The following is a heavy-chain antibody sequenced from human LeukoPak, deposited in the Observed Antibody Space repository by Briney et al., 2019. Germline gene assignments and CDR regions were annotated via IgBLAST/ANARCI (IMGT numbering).Heavy chain of an antibody. Sequence: GGSLRLSCAASGFTFSSYAMSWVRQAPGKGLEWVSAISGSGGSTYYADSVKGRFTISRDNAKNSLYLQMNSLRAEDTAVYYCARMGIQLWLDYWGQGTLVTVSS. J-gene: IGHJ4*02. CDR3: ARMGIQLWLDY. D-gene: IGHD5-18*01. V-gene: IGHV3-23*01. CDR1: GFTFSSYA. CDR2: ISGSGGST.